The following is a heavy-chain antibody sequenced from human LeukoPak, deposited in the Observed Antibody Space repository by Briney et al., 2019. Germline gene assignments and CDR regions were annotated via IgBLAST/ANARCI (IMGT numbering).Heavy chain of an antibody. CDR3: ARGAYYYDSSGYYYANWFDP. CDR2: IYYSGST. Sequence: SETLSLTCTVSGGSISSYYWSWIRQHPGQGLEWIGHIYYSGSTYYNPSLKSRVTISVDTSKNQFSLKLSSVTAADTAVYYCARGAYYYDSSGYYYANWFDPWGQGTLVTVSS. CDR1: GGSISSYY. V-gene: IGHV4-59*06. D-gene: IGHD3-22*01. J-gene: IGHJ5*02.